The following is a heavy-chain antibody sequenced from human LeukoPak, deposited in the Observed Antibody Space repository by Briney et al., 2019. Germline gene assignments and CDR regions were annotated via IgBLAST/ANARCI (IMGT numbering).Heavy chain of an antibody. CDR2: INPGGDNT. CDR1: GYTFTKSY. J-gene: IGHJ3*02. CDR3: ARIRDGYNDAYES. Sequence: ASVKVSCKASGYTFTKSYIHWVRQAPGQRLEWMGLINPGGDNTDYAQNFQGRLTMTSDTSARTVYMELSSLRSDDTAVYYCARIRDGYNDAYESWGQGTLVTVTS. D-gene: IGHD5-24*01. V-gene: IGHV1-46*01.